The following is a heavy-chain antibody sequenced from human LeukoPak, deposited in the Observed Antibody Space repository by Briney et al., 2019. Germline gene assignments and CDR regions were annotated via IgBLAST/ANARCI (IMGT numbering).Heavy chain of an antibody. J-gene: IGHJ4*02. CDR3: ARALRGVYCSGGSCYSSFGY. CDR2: IRYDGSNK. CDR1: GFTFSSYG. Sequence: GGSLRLSCAASGFTFSSYGMHWVRQAPGKGLEWVAFIRYDGSNKYYADSVKGRFTISRDNSKNTLYLQMNSLRAEDTALYYCARALRGVYCSGGSCYSSFGYWGQGTLVTVSS. D-gene: IGHD2-15*01. V-gene: IGHV3-30*02.